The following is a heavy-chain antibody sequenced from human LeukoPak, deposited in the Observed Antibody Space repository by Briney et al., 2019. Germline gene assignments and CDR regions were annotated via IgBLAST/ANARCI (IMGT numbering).Heavy chain of an antibody. CDR2: IYSGGST. J-gene: IGHJ4*02. Sequence: GGSLRLSCAASGFTVSSNYMSWVRQAPGKGLEGVSVIYSGGSTYYADSVKGRFTISRDNSKNTLYLQMNSLRAEDTAVYYCAAPRGYYDSSGYYYDFDYWGQGTLVTVSS. CDR3: AAPRGYYDSSGYYYDFDY. D-gene: IGHD3-22*01. V-gene: IGHV3-53*01. CDR1: GFTVSSNY.